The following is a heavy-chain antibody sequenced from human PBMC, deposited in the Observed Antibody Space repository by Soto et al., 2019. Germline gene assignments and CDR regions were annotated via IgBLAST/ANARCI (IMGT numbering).Heavy chain of an antibody. CDR2: IYYSGTT. V-gene: IGHV4-30-4*01. Sequence: PLETLSLTCTVSGGSISSGNYYWSWIRQPPGKGLEWIGYIYYSGTTYSNPSLNGRVTISVDTPKNQFSLKLSSVTAADTALYYCARHYYDSSAYHFVGLDFWGQGTLVTVSS. CDR3: ARHYYDSSAYHFVGLDF. D-gene: IGHD3-22*01. CDR1: GGSISSGNYY. J-gene: IGHJ4*02.